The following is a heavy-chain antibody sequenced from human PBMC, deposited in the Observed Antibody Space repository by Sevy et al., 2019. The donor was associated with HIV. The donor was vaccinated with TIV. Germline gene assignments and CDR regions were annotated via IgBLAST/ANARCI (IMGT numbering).Heavy chain of an antibody. Sequence: SETLSLTCTVSGGSISSYYWSWIRQPPGKGLEWIGYIYYSGSTNYNPSLKSRVTISVDTSKNQFSLKLSPVTAADTAVYYCARAPLYDSMISHFDYWGQGTLVTVSS. CDR2: IYYSGST. CDR3: ARAPLYDSMISHFDY. V-gene: IGHV4-59*01. CDR1: GGSISSYY. J-gene: IGHJ4*02. D-gene: IGHD3-22*01.